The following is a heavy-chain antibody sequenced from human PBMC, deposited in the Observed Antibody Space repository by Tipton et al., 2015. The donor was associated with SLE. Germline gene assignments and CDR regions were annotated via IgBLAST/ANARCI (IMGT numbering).Heavy chain of an antibody. V-gene: IGHV4-38-2*01. CDR3: ASIQWRGNAFDI. J-gene: IGHJ3*02. CDR1: GYSISSGYY. CDR2: IYHSGST. Sequence: TLSLTCAVSGYSISSGYYWGWIRQPPGKGLECIGTIYHSGSTYYNPSLKSRVTISVDTSKNQLSLKLSSVTAADTAVYYCASIQWRGNAFDIWGQGAMVTVSS. D-gene: IGHD6-19*01.